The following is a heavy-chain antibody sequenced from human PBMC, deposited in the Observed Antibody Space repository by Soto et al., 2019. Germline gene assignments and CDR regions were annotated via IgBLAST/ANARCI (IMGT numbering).Heavy chain of an antibody. CDR3: ASESCHTGYAFWSGSREPLDY. CDR2: IWYDGSNK. CDR1: GFTFSSYG. D-gene: IGHD3-3*01. V-gene: IGHV3-33*01. Sequence: QVQLVESGGGVVQPGRSLRLSCAASGFTFSSYGMHWVRQATGKGLEWVAVIWYDGSNKYYADSVKGRFTISRDNSKNTLYLQMNSLRAEDTAVYYCASESCHTGYAFWSGSREPLDYWVQGTLVTVSS. J-gene: IGHJ4*02.